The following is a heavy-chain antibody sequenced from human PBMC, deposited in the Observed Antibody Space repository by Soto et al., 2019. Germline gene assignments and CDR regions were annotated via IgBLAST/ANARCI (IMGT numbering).Heavy chain of an antibody. CDR3: AKSGDSAGWGIDF. D-gene: IGHD5-12*01. J-gene: IGHJ4*02. Sequence: VQLVVSGGGLVQPGGSLRLSCVGSGFMFDSYPMNWVRQAPGKGLEWVSYINSGSDSIYYAESVKGRFTISRDNARNSLSLQRNSLSDEDTAVYYCAKSGDSAGWGIDFWGQGTLVTVSS. V-gene: IGHV3-48*02. CDR1: GFMFDSYP. CDR2: INSGSDSI.